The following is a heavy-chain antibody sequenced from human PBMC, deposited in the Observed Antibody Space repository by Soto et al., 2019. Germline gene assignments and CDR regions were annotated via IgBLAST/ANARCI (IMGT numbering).Heavy chain of an antibody. CDR3: AKDRGGSYRVGYYYGMDV. D-gene: IGHD1-26*01. CDR1: GFTFSSYG. V-gene: IGHV3-30*18. CDR2: ISYDGSNK. Sequence: PGGSLRLSCAASGFTFSSYGMHWVRQAPGKGLEWVAVISYDGSNKYYADSVKGRFTISIDNSKNTLYLQMNSLRAEDTAVYYCAKDRGGSYRVGYYYGMDVWGQGTTVTVSS. J-gene: IGHJ6*02.